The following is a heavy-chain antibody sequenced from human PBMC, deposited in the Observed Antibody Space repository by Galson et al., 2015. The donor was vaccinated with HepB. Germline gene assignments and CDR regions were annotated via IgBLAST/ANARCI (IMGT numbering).Heavy chain of an antibody. J-gene: IGHJ6*02. V-gene: IGHV3-21*01. CDR2: ISSSSSYI. CDR3: ARARIAARPVYYYYGMDV. CDR1: GFTFSSYS. Sequence: LRLSCAASGFTFSSYSMNWVRQAPGKGLEWVSSISSSSSYIYYADSVKGRFTISRDNAKNSLYLQMNSLRAEDTAVYYCARARIAARPVYYYYGMDVWGQGTTVTVSS. D-gene: IGHD6-6*01.